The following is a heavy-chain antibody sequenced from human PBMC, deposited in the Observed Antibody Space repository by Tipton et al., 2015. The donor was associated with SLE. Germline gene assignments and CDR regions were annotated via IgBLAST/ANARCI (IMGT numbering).Heavy chain of an antibody. CDR3: ARGRGIAAGVYFQH. CDR2: IYYSGST. CDR1: GGSISSYY. Sequence: LSLTCTVSGGSISSYYWNWIRQPPGKGLEWIGYIYYSGSTNYNPSLKSRVTISLDTTKNQFSLKLSSVTAADTAVYYCARGRGIAAGVYFQHWGQGTLVTVSS. V-gene: IGHV4-59*01. J-gene: IGHJ1*01. D-gene: IGHD6-13*01.